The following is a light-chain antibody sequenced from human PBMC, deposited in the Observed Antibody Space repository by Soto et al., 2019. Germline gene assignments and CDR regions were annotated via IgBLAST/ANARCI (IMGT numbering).Light chain of an antibody. Sequence: QSVLTQPASVSGSPGQSIAISCTGTSSDVGGYNSVSWYQQHPGKAPKLMIYNVSNRPSGVSDRFSGSKSGNTASLTISGLQAEDEADYYCSSCTSSNTYVFGTGTKVNVL. CDR2: NVS. CDR3: SSCTSSNTYV. V-gene: IGLV2-14*03. J-gene: IGLJ1*01. CDR1: SSDVGGYNS.